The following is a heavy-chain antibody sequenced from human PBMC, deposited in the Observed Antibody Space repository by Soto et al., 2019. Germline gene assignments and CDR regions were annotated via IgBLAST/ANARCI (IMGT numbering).Heavy chain of an antibody. Sequence: QVQLQESGPGLVKPSQTLSLICTVSGGSISSSDYYWSWIRQPPGMALEWLAYIYYSGNTNYNPSLQSRVTISVDTSKNQFSLRLSSLTAADTAVYYCARPPRGNWVDHWGQGILVTVSS. CDR2: IYYSGNT. V-gene: IGHV4-30-4*01. J-gene: IGHJ5*02. CDR1: GGSISSSDYY. CDR3: ARPPRGNWVDH.